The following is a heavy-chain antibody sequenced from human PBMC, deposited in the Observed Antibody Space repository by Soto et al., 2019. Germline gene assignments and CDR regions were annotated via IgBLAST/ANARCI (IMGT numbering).Heavy chain of an antibody. D-gene: IGHD1-26*01. CDR1: GVIFSGYG. V-gene: IGHV3-33*01. Sequence: QVQLVESGGGVVQPGRSLRLSCVAPGVIFSGYGMHWVRQAPGKGLEWVAVIRVDGSKIDYADSVKGRFTISRDNSKNTLYLQMNSLRAEDTAVYYCASDGVGDTVFFGYFDYWGQGALVTVSS. CDR2: IRVDGSKI. J-gene: IGHJ4*02. CDR3: ASDGVGDTVFFGYFDY.